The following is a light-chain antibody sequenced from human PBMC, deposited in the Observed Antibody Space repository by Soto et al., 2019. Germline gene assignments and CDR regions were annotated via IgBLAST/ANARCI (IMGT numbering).Light chain of an antibody. J-gene: IGLJ1*01. CDR1: SSDIGGYDY. Sequence: QSALTQPASVSGSPGQSITITCTGTSSDIGGYDYVSWYQHYPGKAPKVIIYGVTNRPSGVSHRFSGSKSANTASLTISGLQAEDEADYYCTSYTSSSTHVFGTGTKLTVL. CDR3: TSYTSSSTHV. V-gene: IGLV2-14*01. CDR2: GVT.